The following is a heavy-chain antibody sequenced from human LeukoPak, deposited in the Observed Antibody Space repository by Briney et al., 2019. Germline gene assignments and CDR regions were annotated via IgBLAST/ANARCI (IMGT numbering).Heavy chain of an antibody. CDR1: GYSFISYW. CDR3: ARFSVGGTYYPNY. V-gene: IGHV5-51*01. Sequence: GESLKISCKASGYSFISYWIGWVRQMPGKGLEWMEIIYPGDSATTYSPSFQGQVTISADKSISTAYLQWSSLKASDTAMYYCARFSVGGTYYPNYWGQGTLVSVSS. CDR2: IYPGDSAT. D-gene: IGHD1-26*01. J-gene: IGHJ4*02.